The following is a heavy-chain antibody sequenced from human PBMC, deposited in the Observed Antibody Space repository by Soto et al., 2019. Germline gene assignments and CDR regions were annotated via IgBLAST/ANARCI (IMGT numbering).Heavy chain of an antibody. J-gene: IGHJ4*02. Sequence: SVKVSCKASGGTFSSYAISWVRQAPGQGLEWMGGIIPIFGTANYAQKFQGRVTITADESTSTAYMELSSLRSEDTAVYYRASDATPDYDILTGYLYWRQGPLVTVSS. CDR1: GGTFSSYA. CDR2: IIPIFGTA. V-gene: IGHV1-69*13. CDR3: ASDATPDYDILTGYLY. D-gene: IGHD3-9*01.